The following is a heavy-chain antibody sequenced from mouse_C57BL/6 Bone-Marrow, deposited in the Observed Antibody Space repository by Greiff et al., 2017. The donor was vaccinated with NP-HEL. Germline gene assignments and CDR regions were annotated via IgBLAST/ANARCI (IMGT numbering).Heavy chain of an antibody. V-gene: IGHV3-6*01. D-gene: IGHD2-3*01. CDR3: ARGLGWLLRDY. CDR2: ISYDGSN. J-gene: IGHJ2*01. Sequence: EVQLVESGPGLVKPSQSLSLTCSVTGYSITSGYYWNWIRQFPGNKLEWMGYISYDGSNNYNPSLKNRISITRDTSKNQFFLKLNSVTTEDTATYYCARGLGWLLRDYWGQGTTLTVSS. CDR1: GYSITSGYY.